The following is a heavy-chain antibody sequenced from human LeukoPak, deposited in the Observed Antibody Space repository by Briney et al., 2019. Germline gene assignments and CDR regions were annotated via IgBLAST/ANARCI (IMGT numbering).Heavy chain of an antibody. Sequence: PGGSLRLSCAASGFTVSSNYMSSVRQAPGKGLEWVSVVYIGGSTYYADSAKSRFTISRDNSKNTLYLQMNSLRAEDTAVYYCARDTYYSSSWTPVYYYYYMVVWGKGTTVTVSS. CDR1: GFTVSSNY. D-gene: IGHD6-13*01. J-gene: IGHJ6*03. V-gene: IGHV3-53*01. CDR3: ARDTYYSSSWTPVYYYYYMVV. CDR2: VYIGGST.